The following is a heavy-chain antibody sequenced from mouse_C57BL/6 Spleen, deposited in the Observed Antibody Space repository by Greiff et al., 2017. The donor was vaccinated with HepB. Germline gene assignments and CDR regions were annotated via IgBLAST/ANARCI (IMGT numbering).Heavy chain of an antibody. D-gene: IGHD1-1*02. J-gene: IGHJ4*01. CDR3: ARGGAMGRYYYAMDY. CDR1: GYTFTSYW. V-gene: IGHV1-64*01. Sequence: QVQLKQPGAELVKPGASVKLSCKASGYTFTSYWMHWVKQRPGQGLEWIGMIHPNSGSTNYNEKFKSKATLTVDKSSSTAYMQLSSLTSEDSAVYYCARGGAMGRYYYAMDYWGQGTSVTVSS. CDR2: IHPNSGST.